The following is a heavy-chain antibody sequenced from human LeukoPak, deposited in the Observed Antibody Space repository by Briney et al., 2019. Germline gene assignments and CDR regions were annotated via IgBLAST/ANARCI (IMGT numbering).Heavy chain of an antibody. CDR3: ARGGPIFGVVYPIDY. D-gene: IGHD3-3*01. CDR2: IIPIFGTA. V-gene: IGHV1-69*05. CDR1: GGTFSSYA. J-gene: IGHJ4*02. Sequence: GSSVKVSCKASGGTFSSYAISWVRQAPGQGLEWMGGIIPIFGTANYAQKFQGRVTITTDESTSTAYMELSSLRSEDTAVYYCARGGPIFGVVYPIDYWGQGTLVTVSS.